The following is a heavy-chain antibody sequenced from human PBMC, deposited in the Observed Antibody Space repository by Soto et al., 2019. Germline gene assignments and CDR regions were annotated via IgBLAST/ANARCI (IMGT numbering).Heavy chain of an antibody. V-gene: IGHV3-23*01. CDR1: RFIFSDYA. Sequence: DVQLLESGGGLVQPGGSLTLSCAASRFIFSDYAMNWVRQAPGKGLEWVSSIGGGNTDSYYADSVKGRSIISRDNSKNTMYLQVNSLRDDDTAVYYCAKDAVSYNGKWDWFDSWGQGTLVTVSS. D-gene: IGHD1-26*01. CDR2: IGGGNTDS. J-gene: IGHJ5*01. CDR3: AKDAVSYNGKWDWFDS.